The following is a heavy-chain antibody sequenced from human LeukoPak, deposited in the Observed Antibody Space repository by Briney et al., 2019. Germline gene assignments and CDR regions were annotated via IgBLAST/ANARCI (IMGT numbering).Heavy chain of an antibody. CDR3: ARGGGTRVYYFDY. V-gene: IGHV1-18*01. CDR1: GYTFTNFG. CDR2: ISAYNGNP. Sequence: ASVTDSCKASGYTFTNFGVAWVRQAPGQGLEWMAWISAYNGNPNYAQKFQGRVTMTTDTSTSTAYMELRNLTSDETAVYFCARGGGTRVYYFDYWGERSLVTVSS. J-gene: IGHJ4*02. D-gene: IGHD1-1*01.